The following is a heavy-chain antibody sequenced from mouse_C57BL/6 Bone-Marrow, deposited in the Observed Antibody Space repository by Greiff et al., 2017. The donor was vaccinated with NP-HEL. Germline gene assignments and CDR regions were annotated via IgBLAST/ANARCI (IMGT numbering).Heavy chain of an antibody. CDR3: ARSIYDEDADDPFYAVDY. CDR1: GFTFTDYY. CDR2: IRNKANGYTT. Sequence: EVNVVESGGGLVQPGGSLSLSCAASGFTFTDYYMSWVRQPPGKALEWLGFIRNKANGYTTEYSASVKGRFTISSANSQSILYLQMNALRAEDSATYYCARSIYDEDADDPFYAVDYWGQGTSVTVSS. V-gene: IGHV7-3*01. J-gene: IGHJ4*01. D-gene: IGHD2-4*01.